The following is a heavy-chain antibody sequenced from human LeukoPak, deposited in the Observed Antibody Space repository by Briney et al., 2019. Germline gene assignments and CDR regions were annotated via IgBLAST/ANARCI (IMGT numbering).Heavy chain of an antibody. J-gene: IGHJ4*02. Sequence: SETLSLTCTVSGGSISSISYYWGWIRQPPGKGLEWIGSLYYSGSTYDNPSLKSRVTISVGTSKNQISLKMSSVTAADTAVYYCARRSITTVDYWGQGTLVTVSS. D-gene: IGHD4-11*01. CDR3: ARRSITTVDY. CDR2: LYYSGST. CDR1: GGSISSISYY. V-gene: IGHV4-39*01.